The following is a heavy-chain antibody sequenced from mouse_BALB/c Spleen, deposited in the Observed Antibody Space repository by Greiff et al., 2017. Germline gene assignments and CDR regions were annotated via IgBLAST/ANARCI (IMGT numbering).Heavy chain of an antibody. CDR3: ARSSSGSLYYAMDY. J-gene: IGHJ4*01. CDR2: IYPGDGDT. CDR1: GYTFTSYW. Sequence: VQLQQSGAGLARPGASVKLSCKASGYTFTSYWMQWVKQRPGQGLEWIGAIYPGDGDTRYTQKFKGKATLTADKSSSTAYMQLSSLASEDSAVYYCARSSSGSLYYAMDYWGQGTSVTVSS. D-gene: IGHD3-1*01. V-gene: IGHV1-87*01.